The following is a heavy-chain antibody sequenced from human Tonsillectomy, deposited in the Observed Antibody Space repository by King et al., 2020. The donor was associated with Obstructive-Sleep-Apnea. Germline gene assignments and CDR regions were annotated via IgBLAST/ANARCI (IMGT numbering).Heavy chain of an antibody. CDR3: AKFLDPSSARYFSYYGMDV. Sequence: VQLVESGGGVVQPGRSLRLSCAASGFTFSSYGMHWVRQAPGKGLEWVAVIWYDGSNKYYADSVKGRFTISRDNSKNTLYLQMNSPRAEDTAVYYCAKFLDPSSARYFSYYGMDVWGQGTTVTVSS. V-gene: IGHV3-33*06. CDR2: IWYDGSNK. CDR1: GFTFSSYG. J-gene: IGHJ6*02. D-gene: IGHD2-21*01.